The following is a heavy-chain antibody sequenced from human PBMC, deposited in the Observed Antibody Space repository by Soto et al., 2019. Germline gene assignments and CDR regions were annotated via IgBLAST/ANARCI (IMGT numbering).Heavy chain of an antibody. D-gene: IGHD1-26*01. V-gene: IGHV5-51*01. CDR1: GYYFTNYW. CDR3: ARAHRELATTAFDS. J-gene: IGHJ4*02. Sequence: PGESLKISCKGSGYYFTNYWIAWVRQMPGKGLEYMGIIYPGDSDTRYSPSFQGQVTISADKSISTAYLQWSSLKASDTALYYCARAHRELATTAFDSWGLGTLVTVSS. CDR2: IYPGDSDT.